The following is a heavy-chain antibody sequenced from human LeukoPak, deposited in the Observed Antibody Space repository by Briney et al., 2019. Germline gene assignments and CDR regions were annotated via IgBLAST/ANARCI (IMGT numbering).Heavy chain of an antibody. J-gene: IGHJ4*02. CDR3: ARGGEYDSSGYFPNFDY. D-gene: IGHD3-22*01. CDR2: INHSGST. Sequence: SETLSLTCAVYGGSFSGYYWSWIRQPPGKGLEWIGEINHSGSTDYNPSLKSRVTISVDTSKNQFSLKLSSVTAADTAVYYCARGGEYDSSGYFPNFDYWGQGTLVTVSS. V-gene: IGHV4-34*01. CDR1: GGSFSGYY.